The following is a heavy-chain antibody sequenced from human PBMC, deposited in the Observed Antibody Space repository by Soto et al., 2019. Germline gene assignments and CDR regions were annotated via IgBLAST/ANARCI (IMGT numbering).Heavy chain of an antibody. Sequence: SVKVSCKASGGTFSSYAISWVRQAPGQGLEWMGGIIPIFGTANYAQKFQGRVTITADESTSTAYMELSSLRSEDTAVYYCARGIHWGSYYDSSGPKPGAFDIWGQGTMVTVSS. D-gene: IGHD3-22*01. CDR2: IIPIFGTA. CDR1: GGTFSSYA. CDR3: ARGIHWGSYYDSSGPKPGAFDI. V-gene: IGHV1-69*13. J-gene: IGHJ3*02.